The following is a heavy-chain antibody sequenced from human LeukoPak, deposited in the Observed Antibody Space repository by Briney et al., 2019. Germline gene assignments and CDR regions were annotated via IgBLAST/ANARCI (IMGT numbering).Heavy chain of an antibody. CDR1: GFTFSSYA. J-gene: IGHJ4*02. D-gene: IGHD5-12*01. Sequence: PGGSLRLSCAASGFTFSSYAMSWVRQAPGKGLEWVSAISGSDGRTFYADSVKGRFAISRDNSKNTLYLQMNSLRAEDTAVYYCAKADSQGYVGVVDYWGQGTLVTVSS. CDR3: AKADSQGYVGVVDY. V-gene: IGHV3-23*01. CDR2: ISGSDGRT.